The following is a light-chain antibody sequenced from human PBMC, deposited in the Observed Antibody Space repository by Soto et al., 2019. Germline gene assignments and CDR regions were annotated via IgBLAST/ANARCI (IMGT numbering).Light chain of an antibody. J-gene: IGKJ4*02. CDR2: AAS. CDR1: QFIGRY. V-gene: IGKV1-39*01. CDR3: QQSYSSLFT. Sequence: DIQMTQSPSSLFASVGDRVTITCRASQFIGRYLNWYQPKQGKATKLLIFAASTLQSGVPSRFSGFRSGTDFTLTISSLQPEDFATYYCQQSYSSLFTFGGGTKVEIK.